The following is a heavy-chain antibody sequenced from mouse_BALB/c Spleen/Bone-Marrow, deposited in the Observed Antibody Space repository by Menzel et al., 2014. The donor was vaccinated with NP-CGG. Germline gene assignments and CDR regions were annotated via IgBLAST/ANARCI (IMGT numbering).Heavy chain of an antibody. D-gene: IGHD4-1*01. Sequence: VHLVESGAELMKPGASVKISCKATGYTFSSYWIEWVKQRPGHGLEWIGEILPGSGNIYFNEKFKGRATFTADTSSTTAYMQLRSLTSEDSAVYYCARGDWDFAMDYWGQGTSVTVSS. CDR1: GYTFSSYW. J-gene: IGHJ4*01. CDR2: ILPGSGNI. V-gene: IGHV1-9*01. CDR3: ARGDWDFAMDY.